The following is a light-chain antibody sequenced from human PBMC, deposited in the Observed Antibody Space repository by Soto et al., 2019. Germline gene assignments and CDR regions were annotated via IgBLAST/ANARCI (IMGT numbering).Light chain of an antibody. CDR2: AAS. Sequence: DLQMTQSPSSLPASVGDTVTITCRASQSISIYLNWYQQKPGKAPSLLLYAASSLQNGFPSRFSGSGSGTDFTLTISSLQREDFATYYCQQSYRTPLTFGGGTKVEIK. CDR3: QQSYRTPLT. V-gene: IGKV1-39*01. J-gene: IGKJ4*01. CDR1: QSISIY.